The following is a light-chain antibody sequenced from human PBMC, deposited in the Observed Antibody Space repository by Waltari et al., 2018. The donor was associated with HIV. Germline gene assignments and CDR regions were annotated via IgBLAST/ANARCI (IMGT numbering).Light chain of an antibody. CDR3: AAWDDILSGWV. CDR1: SANVGNT. J-gene: IGLJ3*02. Sequence: QSVLTQPPSASGTPGQRVTISCSGSSANVGNTVYWYQQLPGTAPKVLIYRDNQRPSGVPDRFSCSRSGTSASLDVSGLRSEDEANYFCAAWDDILSGWVFGGGTKLTVL. CDR2: RDN. V-gene: IGLV1-47*01.